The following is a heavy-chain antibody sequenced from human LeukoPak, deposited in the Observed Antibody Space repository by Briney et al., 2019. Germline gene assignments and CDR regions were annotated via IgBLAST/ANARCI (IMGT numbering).Heavy chain of an antibody. CDR3: ARDVGGNLDY. CDR2: IKQDGSEK. J-gene: IGHJ4*02. Sequence: GGSLRLSCAASGFTFSTYWMAWVRQAPGKGLEWVANIKQDGSEKNYVDSVRGRFIISRDNDKNLLYLQMNSLRAEDTAVYHCARDVGGNLDYWGQGILATVSS. V-gene: IGHV3-7*05. CDR1: GFTFSTYW. D-gene: IGHD1-26*01.